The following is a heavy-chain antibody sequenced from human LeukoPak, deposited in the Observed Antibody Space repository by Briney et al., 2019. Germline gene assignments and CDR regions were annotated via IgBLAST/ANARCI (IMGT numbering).Heavy chain of an antibody. CDR1: GFTFSSYS. D-gene: IGHD3-10*01. J-gene: IGHJ4*02. Sequence: GGSLRLSCAASGFTFSSYSMNWVRQAPGKGLERVSYISSSSSTIYYADSVKGRFTISRDNAKNSLYLQMNSQRDEDTAVYYCARKGSGSYLGYWGQGTLVTVSS. V-gene: IGHV3-48*02. CDR3: ARKGSGSYLGY. CDR2: ISSSSSTI.